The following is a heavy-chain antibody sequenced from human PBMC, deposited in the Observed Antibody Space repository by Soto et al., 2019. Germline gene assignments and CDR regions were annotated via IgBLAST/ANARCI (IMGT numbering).Heavy chain of an antibody. J-gene: IGHJ4*02. V-gene: IGHV1-18*01. CDR3: ASRLAAAELV. Sequence: QVQLVQSGAEVKKPGASVKVSCKASGYTFTNYGISWVRQAPGQGLEWMGWINPYNGNTNDAQKLQGRVTMTTDTSTSTAYMELRSMGSDDTAVYYCASRLAAAELVWGQGTLVTVSS. D-gene: IGHD6-13*01. CDR2: INPYNGNT. CDR1: GYTFTNYG.